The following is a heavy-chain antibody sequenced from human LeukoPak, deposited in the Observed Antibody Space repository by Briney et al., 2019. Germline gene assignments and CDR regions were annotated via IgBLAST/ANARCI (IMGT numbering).Heavy chain of an antibody. J-gene: IGHJ4*02. D-gene: IGHD1-26*01. CDR1: GFTFSSYS. CDR3: AKGDVVGATTSGY. Sequence: GGSLRLSCAASGFTFSSYSMNWVRQAPGKGLEWVSSISSSSSYIYYADSVKGRFTISRDNSKNTLYLQMNSLRAEDTAVYYCAKGDVVGATTSGYWGQGTLVTVSS. V-gene: IGHV3-21*01. CDR2: ISSSSSYI.